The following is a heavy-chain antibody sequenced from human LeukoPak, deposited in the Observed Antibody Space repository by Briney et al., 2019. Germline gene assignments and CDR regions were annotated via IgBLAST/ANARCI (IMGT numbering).Heavy chain of an antibody. CDR2: IYYSGST. J-gene: IGHJ5*02. Sequence: PSETLSLTCTVSGGSISSRSYYWGGIRQPPGTGLEWIGSIYYSGSTYYNPSLKSRVTISVDTSKNQSSLKLSSVPAADTAVYYCARRGAGWFGELLYPNWFDPWGQGTLVTVSS. CDR3: ARRGAGWFGELLYPNWFDP. CDR1: GGSISSRSYY. V-gene: IGHV4-39*01. D-gene: IGHD3-10*01.